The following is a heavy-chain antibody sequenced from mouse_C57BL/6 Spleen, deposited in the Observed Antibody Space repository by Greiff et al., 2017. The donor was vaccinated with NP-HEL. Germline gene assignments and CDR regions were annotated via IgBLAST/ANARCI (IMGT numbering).Heavy chain of an antibody. Sequence: VQLKESGPELVKPGDSVKISCKASGYSFTGYFMNWVMQSHGKSLEWIGRINPYNGDTFYNQKFKGKATLTVDKSSSTAHMELRSLTSEDSAVYYCARGGLITTVVKGYFDVWGTGTTVTVSS. CDR3: ARGGLITTVVKGYFDV. CDR1: GYSFTGYF. J-gene: IGHJ1*03. V-gene: IGHV1-20*01. D-gene: IGHD1-1*01. CDR2: INPYNGDT.